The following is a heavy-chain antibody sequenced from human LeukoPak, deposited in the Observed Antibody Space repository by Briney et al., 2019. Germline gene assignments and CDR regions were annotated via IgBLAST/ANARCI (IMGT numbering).Heavy chain of an antibody. J-gene: IGHJ4*02. CDR1: GFTVSSNY. CDR2: IYSGGST. D-gene: IGHD6-13*01. Sequence: PGGSLRLSCAASGFTVSSNYMSWVRQAPGKGLEWVSVIYSGGSTYYADSVKGRFTISRDNSKNTLYLQMNSLRAEDTAVYYCAKDGEQQLFHFDYWGQGTLVTVSS. CDR3: AKDGEQQLFHFDY. V-gene: IGHV3-66*01.